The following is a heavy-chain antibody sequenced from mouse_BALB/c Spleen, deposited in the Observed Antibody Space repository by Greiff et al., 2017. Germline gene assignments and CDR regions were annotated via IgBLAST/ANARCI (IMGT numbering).Heavy chain of an antibody. CDR2: ISSGSSTI. V-gene: IGHV5-17*02. CDR3: ARKDYRYSFDY. Sequence: EVHLVESGGGLVQPGGSRKLSCAASGFTFSSFGMHWVRQAPEKGLEWVAYISSGSSTIYYADTVKGRFTISRDNPKNTLFLQMTSLRSEDTAMYYCARKDYRYSFDYGGQGTTRTVSS. J-gene: IGHJ2*01. D-gene: IGHD2-14*01. CDR1: GFTFSSFG.